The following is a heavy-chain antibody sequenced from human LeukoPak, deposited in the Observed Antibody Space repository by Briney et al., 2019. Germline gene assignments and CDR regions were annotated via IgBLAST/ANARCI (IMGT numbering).Heavy chain of an antibody. D-gene: IGHD3-16*01. CDR2: IGGRGGST. Sequence: RGSLRLSCAASGFRFSDFTMTWVRQAPGKGPEWVSAIGGRGGSTYYADSLGGRFTISRDNSKDMVYLQMNSLKVEDTATYYCGKEGGAWGQGTKVTVSS. CDR1: GFRFSDFT. V-gene: IGHV3-23*01. J-gene: IGHJ5*02. CDR3: GKEGGA.